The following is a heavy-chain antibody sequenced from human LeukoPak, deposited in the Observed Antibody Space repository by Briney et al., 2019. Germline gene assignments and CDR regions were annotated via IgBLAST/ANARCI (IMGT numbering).Heavy chain of an antibody. V-gene: IGHV4-31*03. Sequence: PSETLSLTCTVSGGSISSGGYYWSWLRQHPGKGLEWIGYIYYSGSTYCNPSLKSRVTISVDTSKNQFSLKLSSVTAADTAVYYCARGRAVPAAQYYFDYWGQGTLVTVSS. D-gene: IGHD2-2*01. CDR3: ARGRAVPAAQYYFDY. J-gene: IGHJ4*02. CDR1: GGSISSGGYY. CDR2: IYYSGST.